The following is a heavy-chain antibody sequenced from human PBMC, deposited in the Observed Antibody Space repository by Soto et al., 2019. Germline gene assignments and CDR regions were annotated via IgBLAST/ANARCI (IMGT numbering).Heavy chain of an antibody. CDR3: ARGGVVPDAHVYYSGMDV. V-gene: IGHV4-31*03. D-gene: IGHD2-2*01. CDR2: IYYSGST. CDR1: GGSISSGGYY. J-gene: IGHJ6*02. Sequence: SETLSLTCTVSGGSISSGGYYWSWIRQHPGKGLEWIGYIYYSGSTYYNPSLKSRVTISVDTSKNQFSLKLSSVTAADTAVYYCARGGVVPDAHVYYSGMDVWGQGTTVTVYS.